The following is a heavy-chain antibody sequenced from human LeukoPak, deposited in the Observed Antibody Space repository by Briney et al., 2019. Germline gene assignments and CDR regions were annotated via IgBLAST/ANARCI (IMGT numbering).Heavy chain of an antibody. CDR2: TYYRSRWSN. J-gene: IGHJ4*02. CDR3: APSLDIAIVW. Sequence: SQTLSLTCAISGDSSSSNIAACNSIRQSPSRGLEWLGRTYYRSRWSNDYAVSVKSRITIKSDTSKNPFSLQLNSVTPEDTAVYYCAPSLDIAIVWRGQGTLVTVSS. V-gene: IGHV6-1*01. CDR1: GDSSSSNIAA. D-gene: IGHD5-18*01.